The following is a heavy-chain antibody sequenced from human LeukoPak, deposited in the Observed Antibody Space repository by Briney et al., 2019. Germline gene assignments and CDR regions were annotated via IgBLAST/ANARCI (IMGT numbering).Heavy chain of an antibody. CDR2: INHSGST. D-gene: IGHD6-6*01. V-gene: IGHV4-34*01. Sequence: SETLSLTCAVYGGSFSGYYWSWIRQPPGKGLEWIGEINHSGSTNYNPSLKSRVTISLDTSKNQFSLRLSSVTAADTAIYYCARDFSSSSTVYYYYYMDVWGKGTTVTVSS. CDR3: ARDFSSSSTVYYYYYMDV. CDR1: GGSFSGYY. J-gene: IGHJ6*03.